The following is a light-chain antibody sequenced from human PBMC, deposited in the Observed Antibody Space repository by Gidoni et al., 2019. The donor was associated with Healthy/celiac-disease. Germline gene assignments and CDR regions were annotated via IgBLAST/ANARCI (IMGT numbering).Light chain of an antibody. CDR2: GAS. CDR3: QQYNNWPPIT. CDR1: QRVSSN. J-gene: IGKJ5*01. V-gene: IGKV3-15*01. Sequence: EIVMTQSPATPSVSPGERATLSCRASQRVSSNLAWYQQKPGPAPRLLIYGASTRATGIPARFSGSGSGTEFTITISSLQSEDFAVYYCQQYNNWPPITFGQGTRLEI.